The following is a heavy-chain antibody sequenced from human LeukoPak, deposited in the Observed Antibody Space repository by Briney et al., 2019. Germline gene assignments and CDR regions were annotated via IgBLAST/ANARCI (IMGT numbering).Heavy chain of an antibody. Sequence: PGGSLRLSCAASGFTFSSSAMSWVRQAPGKGLEWVSAISSSGGNTYYADSVKGRFTISRDNAKNSLYLQTNGLRAEDTAVYYCARDPTPTQLWFRGTFDYWGQGALVTVSS. CDR2: ISSSGGNT. CDR1: GFTFSSSA. V-gene: IGHV3-23*01. D-gene: IGHD5-18*01. J-gene: IGHJ4*02. CDR3: ARDPTPTQLWFRGTFDY.